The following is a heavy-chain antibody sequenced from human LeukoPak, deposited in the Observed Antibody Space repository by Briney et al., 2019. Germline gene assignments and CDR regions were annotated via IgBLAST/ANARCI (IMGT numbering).Heavy chain of an antibody. V-gene: IGHV4-59*01. Sequence: SETLSLTCTVSGGSISTYYWSWIRQPPGKGLEWIGYIYYSGSTNYNPSLKSRVTISVDTSKNQFSLKLSSVTAADTAVCYCARNYYGSGSYYSFDYWGQGTLVTVSS. D-gene: IGHD3-10*01. CDR3: ARNYYGSGSYYSFDY. CDR2: IYYSGST. CDR1: GGSISTYY. J-gene: IGHJ4*02.